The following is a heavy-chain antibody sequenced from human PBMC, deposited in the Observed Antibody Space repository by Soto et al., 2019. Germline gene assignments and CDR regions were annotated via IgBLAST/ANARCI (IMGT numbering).Heavy chain of an antibody. Sequence: SETLSLTCTVSGGSISSYYWSWIRQPPGKGLEWIGYIYYSGNTNYNPSLKSRVTISVDTSKNQFSLKLSSVTAADTAVYYCGRGEVDRYNWNYGIDYWGQGTLVTVSS. J-gene: IGHJ4*02. CDR3: GRGEVDRYNWNYGIDY. V-gene: IGHV4-59*01. CDR1: GGSISSYY. CDR2: IYYSGNT. D-gene: IGHD1-7*01.